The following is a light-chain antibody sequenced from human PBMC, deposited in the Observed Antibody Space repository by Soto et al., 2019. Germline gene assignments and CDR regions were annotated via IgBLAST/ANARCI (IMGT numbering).Light chain of an antibody. V-gene: IGKV1-5*03. J-gene: IGKJ1*01. CDR1: QSISSW. CDR2: EAS. Sequence: DIQMTQSPSTLSASVGDRVTITCRASQSISSWLAWYQQKPGKAPKLLIYEASSSQIGVPPRFSGSGFGTEFTITISSLQHDNFADYYCHPYTESSTFGQGTRLEIK. CDR3: HPYTESST.